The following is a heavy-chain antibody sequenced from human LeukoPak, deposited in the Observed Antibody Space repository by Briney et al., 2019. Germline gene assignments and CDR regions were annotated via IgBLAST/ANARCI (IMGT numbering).Heavy chain of an antibody. D-gene: IGHD3-22*01. Sequence: ASVKVSCKASGYTLTSYGISWVRQAPGQGLEWMGWISAYNGNTNYAQKLQGRVTMTTDTSTSTAYMELRSLRSDDTAVYYCARRGYYDSSGYYWVGYYYYYYMDVWGKGTTVTISS. CDR1: GYTLTSYG. J-gene: IGHJ6*03. V-gene: IGHV1-18*01. CDR3: ARRGYYDSSGYYWVGYYYYYYMDV. CDR2: ISAYNGNT.